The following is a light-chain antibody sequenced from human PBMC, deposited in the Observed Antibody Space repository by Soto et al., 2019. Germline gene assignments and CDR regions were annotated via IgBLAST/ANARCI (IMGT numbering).Light chain of an antibody. CDR3: SSYADSNNLL. Sequence: QSALTQPPSASGSPGQSVTISCTGTSSDVGGSNYVSWYQQHPGKAPKLLISEVSNRPSGVPDRFSGSKSGNTASLTVSGLQTEDEAEYYCSSYADSNNLLFGGGTKLTVL. V-gene: IGLV2-8*01. CDR1: SSDVGGSNY. J-gene: IGLJ2*01. CDR2: EVS.